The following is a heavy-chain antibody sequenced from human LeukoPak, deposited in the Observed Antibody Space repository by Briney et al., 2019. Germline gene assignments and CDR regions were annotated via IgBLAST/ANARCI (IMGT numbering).Heavy chain of an antibody. CDR1: GFMFNNFT. D-gene: IGHD1-26*01. CDR2: ISRTTSFK. V-gene: IGHV3-21*01. J-gene: IGHJ6*02. Sequence: GGSLRLSCAASGFMFNNFTMNWVHQAPGKGLEWVSSISRTTSFKYYADSLKGRFTISRDNIKNSLYLQMNSLRAEDTAVYYCVRGVIVGDVWGQGTTVTVSS. CDR3: VRGVIVGDV.